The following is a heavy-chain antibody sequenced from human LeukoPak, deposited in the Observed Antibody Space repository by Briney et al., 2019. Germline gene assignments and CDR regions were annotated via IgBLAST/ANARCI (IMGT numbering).Heavy chain of an antibody. Sequence: GAPVKVSCKASGYTFTSYGISWVRQAPGQGLEWMGWISAYNGNTNSAQKLQGRVTMTTDTSTRTAYMELRSLRSDDTAVYYCARGGRTDYYYYYGMDVWGQGTPVTVSS. J-gene: IGHJ6*02. V-gene: IGHV1-18*01. D-gene: IGHD3/OR15-3a*01. CDR3: ARGGRTDYYYYYGMDV. CDR1: GYTFTSYG. CDR2: ISAYNGNT.